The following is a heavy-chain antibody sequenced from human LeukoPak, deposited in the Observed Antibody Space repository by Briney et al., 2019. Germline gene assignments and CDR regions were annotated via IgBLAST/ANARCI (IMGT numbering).Heavy chain of an antibody. CDR3: ARVRANYFDY. CDR2: INHSGST. J-gene: IGHJ4*02. V-gene: IGHV4-34*01. CDR1: GGSFSGYY. Sequence: SETLSLTCAVYGGSFSGYYWSWIRQPPGKGLEWIGEINHSGSTDYNPSLKSRVTISVDTSKNQFSLKLSSVTAADTAVYYCARVRANYFDYWGQGILVTVSS.